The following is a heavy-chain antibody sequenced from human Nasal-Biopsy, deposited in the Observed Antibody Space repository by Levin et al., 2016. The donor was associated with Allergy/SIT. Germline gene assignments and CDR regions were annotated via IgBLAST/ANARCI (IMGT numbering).Heavy chain of an antibody. CDR3: GRDAPVIIPGALDV. J-gene: IGHJ3*01. CDR2: LYSDGNT. Sequence: GGSLRLSCAASGFTFTDYYMGWIRQAPGKGLEWVAVLYSDGNTAYADSVKGRFTISRDTSKNTLYLQMNNLRPEDTALYYCGRDAPVIIPGALDVWGQGTMVTVSS. D-gene: IGHD3-10*01. V-gene: IGHV3-66*01. CDR1: GFTFTDYY.